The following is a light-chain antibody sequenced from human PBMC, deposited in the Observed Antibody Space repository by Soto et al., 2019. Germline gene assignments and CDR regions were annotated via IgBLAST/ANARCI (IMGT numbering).Light chain of an antibody. CDR1: SCDVGGYDY. CDR3: TSYTRSSSPWV. CDR2: DVS. V-gene: IGLV2-14*01. Sequence: QSVLTQPASVSGSPGQSITISCTGTSCDVGGYDYVSWYQQYPAKAPKLLIYDVSSRPSGVSNRFSDSKSGNTASLTISGLQAEDEADYYCTSYTRSSSPWVFGGGTKLTVL. J-gene: IGLJ3*02.